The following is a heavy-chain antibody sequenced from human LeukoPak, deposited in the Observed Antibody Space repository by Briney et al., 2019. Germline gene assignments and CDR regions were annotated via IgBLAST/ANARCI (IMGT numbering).Heavy chain of an antibody. CDR2: IYYSGST. CDR3: ARKRSTGAAFDI. J-gene: IGHJ3*02. V-gene: IGHV4-59*01. CDR1: GGSISSYY. Sequence: KPSETLSLTCTVSGGSISSYYWSWIRQPPGKGLEWIGYIYYSGSTNYNPSLKSRVTISVDTSKNQFSLKLSSVTAADTAVYYCARKRSTGAAFDIWGQGTMVTVSS. D-gene: IGHD4-17*01.